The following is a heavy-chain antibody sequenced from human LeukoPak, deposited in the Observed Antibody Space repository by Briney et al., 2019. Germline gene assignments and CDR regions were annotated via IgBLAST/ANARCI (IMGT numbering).Heavy chain of an antibody. D-gene: IGHD3-10*01. J-gene: IGHJ6*02. Sequence: ASVKVSCKASGYTFTSYAMHWVRQAPGQRLEWMGWINAGNGNTKYSQKFQGRVTITRDTSASTAYMELSSLRSEDTAVYYCARDNPYVVRGVITYYYYGMDVWGQGTTVIVSS. CDR2: INAGNGNT. V-gene: IGHV1-3*01. CDR1: GYTFTSYA. CDR3: ARDNPYVVRGVITYYYYGMDV.